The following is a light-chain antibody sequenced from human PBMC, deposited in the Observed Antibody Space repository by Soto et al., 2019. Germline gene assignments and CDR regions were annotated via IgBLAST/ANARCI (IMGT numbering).Light chain of an antibody. CDR3: KKYNSWPPVT. CDR1: QSVGTN. V-gene: IGKV3-15*01. CDR2: AAS. J-gene: IGKJ4*01. Sequence: EIVMTQSPATLSVSPGERATLSCRASQSVGTNLAWYQQKPGQPPRLLIFAASTRATGIPARFSGGGSGSAFTLTISGLQSEDFAVYSCKKYNSWPPVTFGGGTKGEIK.